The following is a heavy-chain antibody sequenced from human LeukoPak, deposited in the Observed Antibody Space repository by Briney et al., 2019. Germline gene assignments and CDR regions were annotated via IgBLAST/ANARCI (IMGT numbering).Heavy chain of an antibody. CDR2: ISYDGSNT. Sequence: PGGSLRLSCAASGFTFSSYGMHWVRQAPGKGLEWVAVISYDGSNTYYADSVKGRFTISGDNSKNMLYLQMNSLRAEDTAVYYCAKPYYYGSRSYMDYWGQGTLVTVSS. V-gene: IGHV3-30*18. CDR1: GFTFSSYG. CDR3: AKPYYYGSRSYMDY. J-gene: IGHJ4*02. D-gene: IGHD3-10*01.